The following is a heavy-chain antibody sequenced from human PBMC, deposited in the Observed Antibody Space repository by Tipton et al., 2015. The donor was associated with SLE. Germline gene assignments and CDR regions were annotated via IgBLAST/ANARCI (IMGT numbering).Heavy chain of an antibody. D-gene: IGHD3-22*01. V-gene: IGHV3-9*01. CDR3: AKDMQSSGYWFFDY. J-gene: IGHJ4*02. CDR1: GFTFDDYA. CDR2: ISWNGGGT. Sequence: QLVQSGGGLLQPGRSLRLSCAASGFTFDDYAMHWVRQAPGKGLEWVSGISWNGGGTGYADSVKGRFTISRDNAKNPVYLEMNSLRAEDTAFYYCAKDMQSSGYWFFDYWGLGTLVTVSS.